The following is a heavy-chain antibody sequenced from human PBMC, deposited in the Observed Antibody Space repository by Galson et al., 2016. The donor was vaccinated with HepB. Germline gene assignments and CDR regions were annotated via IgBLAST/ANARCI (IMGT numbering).Heavy chain of an antibody. Sequence: PALVKPTQTLTLTCTFSGFSLTTDTVGVGWIRQPPGKALEWLALIYWDYEKRYTPSLNNRLTITKDTSRNLVVLTMTNMDPVDTATYYCAHGGINVFFAYWGQGTPVTVSS. J-gene: IGHJ4*02. CDR2: IYWDYEK. CDR3: AHGGINVFFAY. D-gene: IGHD3-16*01. V-gene: IGHV2-5*02. CDR1: GFSLTTDTVG.